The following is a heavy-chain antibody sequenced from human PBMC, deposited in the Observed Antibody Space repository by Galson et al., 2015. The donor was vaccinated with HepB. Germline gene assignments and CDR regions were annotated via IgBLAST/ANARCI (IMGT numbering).Heavy chain of an antibody. V-gene: IGHV3-21*01. Sequence: SLRLSCAASGFTFSSYTMHWVRQAPGKGLEWVSSISTSNTYIYHAGSLKGRFTISRDNANNSLYLQMNSLRAEDTAVYYCCGGWGVEDFHVWGQGTMVTVSS. CDR2: ISTSNTYI. D-gene: IGHD3-16*01. CDR1: GFTFSSYT. J-gene: IGHJ3*01. CDR3: CGGWGVEDFHV.